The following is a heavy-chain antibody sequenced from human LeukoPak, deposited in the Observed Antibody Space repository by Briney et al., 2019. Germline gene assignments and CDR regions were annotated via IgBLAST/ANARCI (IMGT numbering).Heavy chain of an antibody. J-gene: IGHJ4*02. CDR3: ARAGPPDDYGDYFDY. V-gene: IGHV4-59*01. Sequence: SETLSLTCTVSGGSISSYYWSWIRQPPGEGLEWSGYIYYSGSTNYTPSLKSRATISVHPSKNQLSLTLSSVPAADTAVYYCARAGPPDDYGDYFDYWGQGTLVTVSS. D-gene: IGHD4-17*01. CDR1: GGSISSYY. CDR2: IYYSGST.